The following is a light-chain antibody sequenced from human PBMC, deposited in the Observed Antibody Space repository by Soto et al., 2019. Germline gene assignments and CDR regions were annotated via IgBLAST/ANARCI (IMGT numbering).Light chain of an antibody. CDR3: QKYKSARRT. CDR2: AAS. J-gene: IGKJ1*01. CDR1: QGISNY. Sequence: DIQMTQSPSSLSASVGDRVTITCRASQGISNYLAWYQQKPGKVPKLLIYAASTMQSGVPSRFSGSGSGTDFTLTISGLQPEDVATYYCQKYKSARRTFGQGTKVEIK. V-gene: IGKV1-27*01.